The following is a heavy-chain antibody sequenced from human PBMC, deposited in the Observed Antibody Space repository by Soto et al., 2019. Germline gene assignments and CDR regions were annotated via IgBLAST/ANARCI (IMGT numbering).Heavy chain of an antibody. V-gene: IGHV3-30*18. CDR3: AKDLSRAFAI. CDR2: ISYDGSNK. Sequence: PGGSLRLPCAASGFTLSSYGIPWVRQAPGKGLEWVAVISYDGSNKYYADSVKGRFTISRDNSKNTLYLQMNSLRAEDTAVYYCAKDLSRAFAIWGQGTMVTVSS. CDR1: GFTLSSYG. J-gene: IGHJ3*02.